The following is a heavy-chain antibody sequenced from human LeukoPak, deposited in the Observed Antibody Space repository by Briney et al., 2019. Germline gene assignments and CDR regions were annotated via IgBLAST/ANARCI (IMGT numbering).Heavy chain of an antibody. Sequence: AGGSLRLSCAASGFTFSRYGMHWVRQAPGKGLEWVAVISYDGSNKYYADSVKGRFTTSRDNNKNTLYLQMNSLRAEDTAVYYCAPPPFDYWGQGTLVTVSS. V-gene: IGHV3-30*03. CDR2: ISYDGSNK. CDR1: GFTFSRYG. J-gene: IGHJ4*02. CDR3: APPPFDY.